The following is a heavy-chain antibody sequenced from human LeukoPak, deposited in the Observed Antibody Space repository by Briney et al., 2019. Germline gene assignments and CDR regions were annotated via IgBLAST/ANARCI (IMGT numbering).Heavy chain of an antibody. Sequence: SETLSLTCTVSGGSISSYYWSWIRQPPGKGLEWIGYIYYSGSTNYNPSLKSRVTISVDTSKNQFSLKLSSVTAADTAVYYCARGVVVQIDYWGQGTLVTVSS. V-gene: IGHV4-59*01. D-gene: IGHD2-2*01. CDR3: ARGVVVQIDY. CDR2: IYYSGST. J-gene: IGHJ4*02. CDR1: GGSISSYY.